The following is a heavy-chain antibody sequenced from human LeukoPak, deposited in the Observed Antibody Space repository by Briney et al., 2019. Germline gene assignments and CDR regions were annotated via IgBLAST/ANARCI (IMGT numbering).Heavy chain of an antibody. J-gene: IGHJ3*02. CDR3: ARERPCHYDFWSGYLDPDAFDI. D-gene: IGHD3-3*01. V-gene: IGHV1-18*01. CDR2: ISAYNGNT. CDR1: GGTFSSYA. Sequence: GSSVKVSCKASGGTFSSYAISWVRQAPGQGLEWMGWISAYNGNTNYAQKLQGRVTMTTDTSTSTAYMELRSLRSDDTAVYYCARERPCHYDFWSGYLDPDAFDIWGQGTMVTVSS.